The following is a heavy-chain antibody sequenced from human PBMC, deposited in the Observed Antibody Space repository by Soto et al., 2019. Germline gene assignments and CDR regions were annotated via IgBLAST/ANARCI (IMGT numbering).Heavy chain of an antibody. Sequence: GGSLRLSCAASGFTFSSYGMHWVRQAPGKGLEWVAVIWYDGSNKYYADSVKGRFTISRDNSKNTLYLQMNSLRAEDTAVYYCARGGSGLYGKHDFDIWGQGTMVTVSS. J-gene: IGHJ3*02. V-gene: IGHV3-33*01. CDR2: IWYDGSNK. D-gene: IGHD6-19*01. CDR1: GFTFSSYG. CDR3: ARGGSGLYGKHDFDI.